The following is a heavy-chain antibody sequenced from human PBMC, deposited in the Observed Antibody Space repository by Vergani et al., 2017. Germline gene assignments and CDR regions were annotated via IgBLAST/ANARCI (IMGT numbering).Heavy chain of an antibody. CDR3: AREGCSSTSCYTESDYYYYMDV. CDR1: GYTFTGYY. V-gene: IGHV1-2*02. CDR2: INPNSGGT. J-gene: IGHJ6*03. Sequence: QVQLVQSGAEVKKPGASVKVSCKASGYTFTGYYMHWVRQAPGQGLEWMGWINPNSGGTNYARKFQGRVTMTRDTSISTAYMELSRLRSDDTAVYYCAREGCSSTSCYTESDYYYYMDVWGKGTTVTVSS. D-gene: IGHD2-2*02.